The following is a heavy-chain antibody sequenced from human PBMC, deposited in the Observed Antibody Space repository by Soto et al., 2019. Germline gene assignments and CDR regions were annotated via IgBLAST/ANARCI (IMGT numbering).Heavy chain of an antibody. V-gene: IGHV4-30-4*01. CDR2: IYDSETT. CDR3: ARDRQSEIVAMLASNGMDV. Sequence: QVQLQESGPGLVKPSQTLSLTCTVSGGSINSDDSYWSWLRQPPGRGLEWIGYIYDSETTYYNPSLKSRVTIEVATSKNQFSLKLNSVTAANTAVYYCARDRQSEIVAMLASNGMDVWGQGTTVIVSS. J-gene: IGHJ6*02. CDR1: GGSINSDDSY. D-gene: IGHD5-12*01.